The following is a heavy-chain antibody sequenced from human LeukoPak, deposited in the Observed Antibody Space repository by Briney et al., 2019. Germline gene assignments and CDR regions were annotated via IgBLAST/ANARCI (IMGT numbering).Heavy chain of an antibody. CDR3: ARDRTSSGWYYFDY. D-gene: IGHD6-19*01. Sequence: KPGGSLRLSCAASGFTVSSNEMSWVRQAPGKGLEWVSSISSSSSYIYYADSVKGRFTISRDNAKNSLYLQMNSLRAEDTAVYYCARDRTSSGWYYFDYWGQGTLVTVSS. CDR1: GFTVSSNE. J-gene: IGHJ4*02. V-gene: IGHV3-21*01. CDR2: ISSSSSYI.